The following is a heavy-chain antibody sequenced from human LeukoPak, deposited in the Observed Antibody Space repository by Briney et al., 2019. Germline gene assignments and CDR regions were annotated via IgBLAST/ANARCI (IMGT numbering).Heavy chain of an antibody. Sequence: ASVKVSCKASGYSFTTFGITWVRQAPGQGLEWMAWLSAHIGDTNYSQKFQGRVTVTSDTSTSTAYMELRSLKSDDTAVYFCARVAFSKYHYYMDVWGKGTTVSVSS. J-gene: IGHJ6*03. CDR3: ARVAFSKYHYYMDV. V-gene: IGHV1-18*01. CDR1: GYSFTTFG. D-gene: IGHD4-11*01. CDR2: LSAHIGDT.